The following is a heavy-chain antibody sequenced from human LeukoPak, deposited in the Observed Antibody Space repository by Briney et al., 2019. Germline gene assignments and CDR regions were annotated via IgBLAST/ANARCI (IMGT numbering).Heavy chain of an antibody. Sequence: GGSLRLSCGASGFTFSSYSMNWVRQAPGKGQEWVSYISSASNTIYYADSVKGRFTISRDNAKNSLYLQMTRLRAEDTAMYYCARDGWFGDYNWFDTWGQGTLVTVCS. J-gene: IGHJ5*02. CDR1: GFTFSSYS. CDR2: ISSASNTI. D-gene: IGHD3-10*01. CDR3: ARDGWFGDYNWFDT. V-gene: IGHV3-48*01.